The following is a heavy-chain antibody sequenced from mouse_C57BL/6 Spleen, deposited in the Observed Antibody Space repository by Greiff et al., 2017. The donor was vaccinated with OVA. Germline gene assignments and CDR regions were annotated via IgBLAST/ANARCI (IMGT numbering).Heavy chain of an antibody. Sequence: VQLQQSGAELVKPGASVKISCKASGYAFSSYWMNWVKQRPGKGLEWIGQIYPGDGDTNYNGKFKGKATLTADKSSSTAYMQLSSLTSEDSAVYFCARDDYYGRMDYWGQGTSVTVSS. V-gene: IGHV1-80*01. J-gene: IGHJ4*01. CDR3: ARDDYYGRMDY. CDR1: GYAFSSYW. CDR2: IYPGDGDT. D-gene: IGHD1-1*01.